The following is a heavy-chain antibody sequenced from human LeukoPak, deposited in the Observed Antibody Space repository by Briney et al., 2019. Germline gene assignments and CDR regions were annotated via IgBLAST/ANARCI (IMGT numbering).Heavy chain of an antibody. D-gene: IGHD5-24*01. Sequence: GGSLRLSCAASGFTFDDYTMHWVRQAPGKGLEWVSLISWDGGSTYYADSVKGRFTISRDNSKNSLYLQMNSLRTEDTALYYCAKGKDGYNWNWFDPWGQGTLVTVSS. V-gene: IGHV3-43*01. CDR2: ISWDGGST. J-gene: IGHJ5*02. CDR1: GFTFDDYT. CDR3: AKGKDGYNWNWFDP.